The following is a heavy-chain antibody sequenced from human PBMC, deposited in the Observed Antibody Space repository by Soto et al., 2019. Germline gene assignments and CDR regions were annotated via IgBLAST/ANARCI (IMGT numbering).Heavy chain of an antibody. D-gene: IGHD1-20*01. V-gene: IGHV3-7*01. J-gene: IGHJ6*03. CDR2: IKQDGNEK. Sequence: EVQLVESGGGLVQPGGSLRLSCAAAGSTFSNYWMSWVRQAPGKGLEWVANIKQDGNEKYYVDSVKGRFTISRDNAKNSLYLQMNSLRADDTAVYYCARDGRRYPQGLDYYYMDVWGKGTTVTVSS. CDR1: GSTFSNYW. CDR3: ARDGRRYPQGLDYYYMDV.